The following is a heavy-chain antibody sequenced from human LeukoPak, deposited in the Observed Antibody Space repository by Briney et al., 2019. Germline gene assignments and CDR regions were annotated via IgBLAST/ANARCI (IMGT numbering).Heavy chain of an antibody. V-gene: IGHV3-49*04. J-gene: IGHJ4*02. CDR3: SRAVAHLDY. D-gene: IGHD4-23*01. Sequence: SLRLSCTAPGFMFGGYAVSWVRQAPGKGLEWVGFIRSESYGGTTEYAASVKGRFTISRDDSKSIAYLQMNSLKTEDTAVYYCSRAVAHLDYWGQGTLVTVSS. CDR2: IRSESYGGTT. CDR1: GFMFGGYA.